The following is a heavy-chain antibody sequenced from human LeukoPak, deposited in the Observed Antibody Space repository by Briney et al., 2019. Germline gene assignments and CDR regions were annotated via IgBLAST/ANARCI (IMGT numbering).Heavy chain of an antibody. Sequence: GGTLRLPCEASGFTFSTYGMNWVRQAPGKGLEWVSGIGGSDDRTYYADSVKGRFTISRDNAKNSLYLQMNSLGPEDTAVYYCARDPYSGNYGNYYYYYMDVWGKGTTVTISS. CDR3: ARDPYSGNYGNYYYYYMDV. V-gene: IGHV3-23*01. J-gene: IGHJ6*03. D-gene: IGHD1-26*01. CDR2: IGGSDDRT. CDR1: GFTFSTYG.